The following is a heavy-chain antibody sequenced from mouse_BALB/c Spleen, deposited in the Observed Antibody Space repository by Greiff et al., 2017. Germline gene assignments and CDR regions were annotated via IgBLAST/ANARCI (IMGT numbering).Heavy chain of an antibody. CDR3: ARYYYDGDWYFDV. CDR2: ISYSGST. CDR1: GDSITSGY. J-gene: IGHJ1*01. V-gene: IGHV3-8*02. Sequence: EVKLQESGPSLVKPSQTLSLTCSVTGDSITSGYWNWIRKFPGNKLEYMGYISYSGSTYYNPSLKSRISITRDTSKNQYYLQLNSVTTEDTATYYCARYYYDGDWYFDVWGAGTTVTVSS. D-gene: IGHD1-1*01.